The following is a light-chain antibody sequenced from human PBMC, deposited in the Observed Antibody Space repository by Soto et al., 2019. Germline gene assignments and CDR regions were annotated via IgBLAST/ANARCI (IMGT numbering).Light chain of an antibody. CDR3: QQTYDTPPT. Sequence: DIQMTHSPSSLFASVGDRVTISWRARQTISTYLNWYQQKPGKAPKLLIFGASTLQSGVPSRFSGSGSGTEFILTISSLQREDFATYYCQQTYDTPPTFGQGTKV. CDR1: QTISTY. V-gene: IGKV1-39*01. J-gene: IGKJ1*01. CDR2: GAS.